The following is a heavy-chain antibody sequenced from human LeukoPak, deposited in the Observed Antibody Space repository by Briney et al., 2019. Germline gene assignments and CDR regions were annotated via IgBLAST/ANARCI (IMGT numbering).Heavy chain of an antibody. Sequence: GGSLRLSCAACGFTFSSYWMSWVRQAPGKGLEWVANIKQDGSEKYYVDSVKGRFTISRDNAKNSLYLQMNSLRAEDTAVYYCARDKRCSGGSCYLHYFDYWGQGALVTVSS. CDR2: IKQDGSEK. CDR1: GFTFSSYW. V-gene: IGHV3-7*01. J-gene: IGHJ4*02. CDR3: ARDKRCSGGSCYLHYFDY. D-gene: IGHD2-15*01.